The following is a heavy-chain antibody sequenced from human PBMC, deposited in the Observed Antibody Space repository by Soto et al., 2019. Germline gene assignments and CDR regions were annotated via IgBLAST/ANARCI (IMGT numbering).Heavy chain of an antibody. CDR3: ARFAESSGYFDY. J-gene: IGHJ4*02. D-gene: IGHD6-19*01. Sequence: QVQLVQSGAEVKKPGSSVKVSCKASRDTFSSYAMSWVRQAPGQGLEWMGGIIPIFGTTNYAQKFQGRVTITADESTGTAYMERSSLRSEDTAVYYCARFAESSGYFDYWGQATLVTVSS. V-gene: IGHV1-69*01. CDR1: RDTFSSYA. CDR2: IIPIFGTT.